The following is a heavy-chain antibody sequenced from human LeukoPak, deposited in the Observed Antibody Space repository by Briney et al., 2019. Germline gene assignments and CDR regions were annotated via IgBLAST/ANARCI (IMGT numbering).Heavy chain of an antibody. D-gene: IGHD6-13*01. CDR3: ARGVAAVGDFDY. CDR2: IYSSGST. CDR1: GGPISSYY. J-gene: IGHJ4*02. V-gene: IGHV4-4*07. Sequence: SETLSLTCTVSGGPISSYYGSWIRQPAGKGLEWIGRIYSSGSTKYNPSLKSRVTMSVDTSKNQFSLKLSSVTAADTAVYYCARGVAAVGDFDYWGRGTLVTVSS.